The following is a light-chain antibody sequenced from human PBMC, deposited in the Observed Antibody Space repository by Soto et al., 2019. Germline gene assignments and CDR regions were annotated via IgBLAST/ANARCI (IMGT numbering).Light chain of an antibody. J-gene: IGLJ2*01. Sequence: QTVVIQPPSASGTPGQRVAISCSGSSSNIGAGFDVHWYQQLPGTAPKLLIYANDDRPSGVPDRFSGSTSGTSASLAITGLQAEDAADYYCQSYDNSLLAYVFGGGTKLTVL. CDR2: AND. CDR3: QSYDNSLLAYV. V-gene: IGLV1-40*01. CDR1: SSNIGAGFD.